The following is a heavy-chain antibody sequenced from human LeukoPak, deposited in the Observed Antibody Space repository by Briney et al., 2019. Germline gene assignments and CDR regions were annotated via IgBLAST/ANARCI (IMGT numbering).Heavy chain of an antibody. D-gene: IGHD3-10*01. V-gene: IGHV1-18*01. CDR3: ARVYGSGSYCTYCYYMDV. CDR1: RYTFPSYR. J-gene: IGHJ6*03. CDR2: ISAYKGNT. Sequence: ASVKVSCKASRYTFPSYRIRWVRQPSGQGLERMGWISAYKGNTNYAQKLEDRVTITTDTSTSTAYRAVRRLRSDDTAVYYCARVYGSGSYCTYCYYMDVWGKGTTVTVSS.